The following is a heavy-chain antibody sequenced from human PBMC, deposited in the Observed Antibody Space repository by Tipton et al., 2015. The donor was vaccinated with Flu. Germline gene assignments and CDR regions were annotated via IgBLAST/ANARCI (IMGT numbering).Heavy chain of an antibody. J-gene: IGHJ6*02. CDR3: ARDRGSYNIHLEYHYYYGMDV. D-gene: IGHD1-26*01. Sequence: QLVQSGVEVKKPGASVKVSCKASGYTFTNFGITWVRQAPGQGLEWMGWISGYNGDTNYAEKLRGRVTMTTDASTHTAYMELRSLKSDDTAMYYCARDRGSYNIHLEYHYYYGMDVWGQGATVTVSS. CDR2: ISGYNGDT. CDR1: GYTFTNFG. V-gene: IGHV1-18*01.